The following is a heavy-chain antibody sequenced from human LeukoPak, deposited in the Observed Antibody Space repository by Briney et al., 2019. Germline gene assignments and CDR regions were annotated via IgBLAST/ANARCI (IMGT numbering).Heavy chain of an antibody. D-gene: IGHD5-18*01. J-gene: IGHJ6*03. CDR1: GGSVSSGSYY. CDR2: IYISGTT. V-gene: IGHV4-61*02. Sequence: TLSLTCTVSGGSVSSGSYYWTWLRQTAGKELEWIGRIYISGTTNYNPSLKSRVTISLDTSKNQFSLKLGSVTAADTAVYYCARGRTADYYQYYMDVWGTGTTVTVSS. CDR3: ARGRTADYYQYYMDV.